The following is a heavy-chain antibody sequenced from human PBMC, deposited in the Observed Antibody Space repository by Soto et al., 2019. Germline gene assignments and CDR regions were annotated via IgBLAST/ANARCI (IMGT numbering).Heavy chain of an antibody. V-gene: IGHV3-23*01. CDR1: GFTFSSYA. D-gene: IGHD3-22*01. CDR2: ISGSGDTT. Sequence: EVQLLESGGGLVQPGGSLRLSCAASGFTFSSYAMSWVRQAPGKGLEWVSVISGSGDTTYYADSVEGRFTISRDNSTNPLYLQMNSLRAEDTAVYYCAKDPYDSSVIDICGQGTIVTVSS. J-gene: IGHJ3*02. CDR3: AKDPYDSSVIDI.